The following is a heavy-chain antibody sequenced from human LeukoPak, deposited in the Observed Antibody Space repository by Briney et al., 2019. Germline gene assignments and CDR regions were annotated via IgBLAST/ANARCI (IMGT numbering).Heavy chain of an antibody. CDR3: ARQSEVAGTQWFDP. Sequence: SETLSLTCTVSGGSVRSYYWTWIRQPPGKGLEWIAYIHHSGTTNYNPSLNSRVTISLDTSKNQFSLRLTSVTATDTAMYYCARQSEVAGTQWFDPWGQGTLVTVSS. J-gene: IGHJ5*02. CDR2: IHHSGTT. CDR1: GGSVRSYY. V-gene: IGHV4-59*08. D-gene: IGHD6-19*01.